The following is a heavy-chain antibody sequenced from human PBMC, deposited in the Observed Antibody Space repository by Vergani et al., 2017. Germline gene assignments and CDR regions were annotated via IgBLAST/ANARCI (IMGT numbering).Heavy chain of an antibody. CDR3: ARSEGYSYGFDY. CDR1: GFTFSSYA. Sequence: EVQLVESGGGLVKPGGSLRLSCAASGFTFSSYAMSWVRQAPGKGLEWVSAISGSGGSTYYADSVKGRFTISRDNSKNTLYLQMNSLRAEDTAVYYCARSEGYSYGFDYWGQGTLVTVSS. V-gene: IGHV3-23*04. CDR2: ISGSGGST. J-gene: IGHJ4*02. D-gene: IGHD5-18*01.